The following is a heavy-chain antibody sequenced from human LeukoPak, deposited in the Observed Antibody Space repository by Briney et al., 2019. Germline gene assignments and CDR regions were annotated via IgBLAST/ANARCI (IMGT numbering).Heavy chain of an antibody. CDR3: ARGVGLTQGGAFDF. V-gene: IGHV4-38-2*02. J-gene: IGHJ4*02. Sequence: KASETLSLTCTVSGYSINSGFYWGWIRQPPGKGLEWIGSIYHSGSTHYKSSLKSRVTISVDTSKNQLSLKLTSVTAADTAVYYCARGVGLTQGGAFDFWSQGTLVTVSS. CDR1: GYSINSGFY. D-gene: IGHD3-16*01. CDR2: IYHSGST.